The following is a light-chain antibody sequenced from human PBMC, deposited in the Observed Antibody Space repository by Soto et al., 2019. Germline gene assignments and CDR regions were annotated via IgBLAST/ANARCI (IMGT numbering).Light chain of an antibody. Sequence: DIQMTQSPSTLAASVGDRVTITCWASQSIGSWLAWYQQKPGKAPKLLIYEASTLEKGVPSRFSGSGSGTEFTLAISSLQPDDFASYYCQQHNNYVPTFGQGTKVDIK. J-gene: IGKJ1*01. CDR2: EAS. CDR1: QSIGSW. CDR3: QQHNNYVPT. V-gene: IGKV1-5*01.